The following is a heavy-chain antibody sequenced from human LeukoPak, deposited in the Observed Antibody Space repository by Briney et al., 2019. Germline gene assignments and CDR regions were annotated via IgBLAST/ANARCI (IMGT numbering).Heavy chain of an antibody. CDR1: GFTFSSYA. J-gene: IGHJ4*02. V-gene: IGHV3-23*01. D-gene: IGHD3-16*01. Sequence: PGGSLRLSCAASGFTFSSYAMSWVRQAPGKGLEWVSAISGSGGSTYYADSVKGRFTISRDNSKNTLHLQMNSLRAEDTAVYYCAKDLIMITFGGPDYWGQGTLVSVSS. CDR3: AKDLIMITFGGPDY. CDR2: ISGSGGST.